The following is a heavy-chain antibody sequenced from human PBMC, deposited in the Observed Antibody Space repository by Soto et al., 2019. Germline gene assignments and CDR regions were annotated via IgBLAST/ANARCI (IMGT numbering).Heavy chain of an antibody. V-gene: IGHV4-39*01. CDR2: IYYSGST. CDR3: ARRRGTVTTQSYNWFDP. CDR1: GDSISSSSYY. Sequence: PSETLSLTCTVSGDSISSSSYYWGWIRHPTGKGLEWIGSIYYSGSTYYNPSLKSRVTISVDTSKNQFSLKLSSVTAADTAVYYCARRRGTVTTQSYNWFDPWGQGTLVTVSS. J-gene: IGHJ5*02. D-gene: IGHD4-4*01.